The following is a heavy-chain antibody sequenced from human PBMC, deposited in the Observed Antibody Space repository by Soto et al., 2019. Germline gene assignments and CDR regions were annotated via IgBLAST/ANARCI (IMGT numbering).Heavy chain of an antibody. CDR1: GFSFSSYA. Sequence: GGSLRLSCAASGFSFSSYAMSWVRQAPGKGLEWVSVIIGGGGNTYHADSVKGRFTISRDDSKNTLYLQMNSLRAEDTAVYYCAKYGGAHLRFLEWLPTSAGPKMYYYYGMDVWGKGTTVTVPS. D-gene: IGHD3-3*01. CDR3: AKYGGAHLRFLEWLPTSAGPKMYYYYGMDV. J-gene: IGHJ6*04. CDR2: IIGGGGNT. V-gene: IGHV3-23*01.